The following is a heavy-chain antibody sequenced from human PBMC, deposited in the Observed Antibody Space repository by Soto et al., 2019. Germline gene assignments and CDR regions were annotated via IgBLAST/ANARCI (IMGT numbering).Heavy chain of an antibody. J-gene: IGHJ4*02. Sequence: PSETLSLTCTVSGGSIVSGDYYCVWIRQPPWNGLEWIGYIYYSGSTYYNPSLKSRVTISVDTSKNQFSLKLSSVTAADTAVYYCAMGRITMVRGVIIHTSYYFDYWGQGTLVTVSS. CDR3: AMGRITMVRGVIIHTSYYFDY. V-gene: IGHV4-30-4*01. D-gene: IGHD3-10*01. CDR1: GGSIVSGDYY. CDR2: IYYSGST.